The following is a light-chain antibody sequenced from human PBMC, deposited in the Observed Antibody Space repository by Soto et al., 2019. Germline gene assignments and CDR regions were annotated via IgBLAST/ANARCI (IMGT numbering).Light chain of an antibody. J-gene: IGKJ5*01. Sequence: EIMLTQSPGTLSLSPGESATLSCRASQTLTNNYLAWYQQKPGQAPRVLIYGASYRATGIPVRFSGSGSGTDFALTISRLEPDDFAVYSCHQYGSSPITFGQGTRREMK. CDR1: QTLTNNY. CDR3: HQYGSSPIT. V-gene: IGKV3-20*01. CDR2: GAS.